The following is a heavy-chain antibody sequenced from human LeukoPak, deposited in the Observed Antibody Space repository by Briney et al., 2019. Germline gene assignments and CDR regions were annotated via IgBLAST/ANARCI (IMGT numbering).Heavy chain of an antibody. CDR3: ARGRSTYYDILTGCLFDY. CDR2: INHSGST. Sequence: SETLSLTCAVYGGSFSGYYWSWIRQPPGKGLEWIGEINHSGSTNYNPSLKSRVTISVDTSKNQFSLKLSSVTTADTAVYYCARGRSTYYDILTGCLFDYWGQGTLVTVSS. J-gene: IGHJ4*02. V-gene: IGHV4-34*01. CDR1: GGSFSGYY. D-gene: IGHD3-9*01.